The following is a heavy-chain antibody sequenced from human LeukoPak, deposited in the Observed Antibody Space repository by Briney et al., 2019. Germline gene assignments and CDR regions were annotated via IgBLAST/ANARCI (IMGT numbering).Heavy chain of an antibody. CDR1: GFTFSSYG. J-gene: IGHJ4*02. V-gene: IGHV3-33*01. CDR2: IWYDGGNK. Sequence: GGSLRLSCAASGFTFSSYGMHWVRQAPGKGLEWVAVIWYDGGNKYYADSVKGRFTISRDKSKNTLYLQMNSLRAEDTAVYYCARDNDYGDYGIDYWGQGTLVTVSS. CDR3: ARDNDYGDYGIDY. D-gene: IGHD4-17*01.